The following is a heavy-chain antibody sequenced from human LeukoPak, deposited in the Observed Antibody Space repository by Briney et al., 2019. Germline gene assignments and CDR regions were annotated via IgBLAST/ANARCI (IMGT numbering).Heavy chain of an antibody. V-gene: IGHV3-23*01. CDR3: AKGSSGYFYD. D-gene: IGHD3-22*01. CDR2: ISDSGNRT. CDR1: VSTFSDYA. Sequence: PGGSLRLSCAASVSTFSDYAMSWVRQAPGKGLEWVSAISDSGNRTYYADSVKGRCTISRDNSKSTLYLQINSLGAEDTAVYYCAKGSSGYFYDWGQGILVTVSS. J-gene: IGHJ4*02.